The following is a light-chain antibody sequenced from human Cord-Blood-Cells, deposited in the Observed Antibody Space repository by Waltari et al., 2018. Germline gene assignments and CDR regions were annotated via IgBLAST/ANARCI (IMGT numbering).Light chain of an antibody. Sequence: DIQMTQSQSSLSAPVGDRVTITCRASQSISGYLNWYQQKPGKAPKLLVYAASSLQSGVPSRFSGSRSGTDFTLTISSLQPDDCATYYCQQSYSTPLTICGGTKVEIK. CDR1: QSISGY. CDR2: AAS. V-gene: IGKV1-39*01. CDR3: QQSYSTPLT. J-gene: IGKJ4*02.